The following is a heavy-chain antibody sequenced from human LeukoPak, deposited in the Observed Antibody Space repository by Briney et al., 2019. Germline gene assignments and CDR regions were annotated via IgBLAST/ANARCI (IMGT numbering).Heavy chain of an antibody. CDR2: IQDDGRRT. J-gene: IGHJ4*02. D-gene: IGHD5-12*01. Sequence: GGSLRLSCAASGFTFSRYGMHWVRQAPGKGLEWVAFIQDDGRRTEYADSVKGRFTISRDNSKNKHYVQMNSLRPDDTALYYCAKRAESNSGPFDYWGQGTVVTVSS. CDR3: AKRAESNSGPFDY. V-gene: IGHV3-30*02. CDR1: GFTFSRYG.